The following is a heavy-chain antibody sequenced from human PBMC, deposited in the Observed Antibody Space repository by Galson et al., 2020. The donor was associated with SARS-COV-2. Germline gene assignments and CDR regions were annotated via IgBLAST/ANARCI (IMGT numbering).Heavy chain of an antibody. CDR1: GFTFTTYA. J-gene: IGHJ6*02. CDR2: VPFDGSNT. V-gene: IGHV3-30-3*01. Sequence: GGSLRLSCAASGFTFTTYAMYWVSQTPGKGLEWVALVPFDGSNTYYADSVKGRFTAFRDNSRNTFYLQMSSLGTEDTAVFYCARGRGYCSDGRCYGDCQYGLDVWGQGSTVTVSS. CDR3: ARGRGYCSDGRCYGDCQYGLDV. D-gene: IGHD2-15*01.